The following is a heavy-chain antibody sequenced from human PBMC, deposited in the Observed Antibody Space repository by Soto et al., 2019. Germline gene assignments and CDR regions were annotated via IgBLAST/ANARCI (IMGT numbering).Heavy chain of an antibody. CDR2: IYYSGST. CDR3: ARQKAWTGEGLSLYAPGMDV. J-gene: IGHJ6*02. D-gene: IGHD3-22*01. Sequence: PSETLSLTCTVSGGSISSYYWSWIRQPPGKGLDWIGYIYYSGSTNYNPSLKSRVTISVDTSKNQFSLKLSSVTAADTAVYYCARQKAWTGEGLSLYAPGMDVWGQGTTVTVSS. CDR1: GGSISSYY. V-gene: IGHV4-59*01.